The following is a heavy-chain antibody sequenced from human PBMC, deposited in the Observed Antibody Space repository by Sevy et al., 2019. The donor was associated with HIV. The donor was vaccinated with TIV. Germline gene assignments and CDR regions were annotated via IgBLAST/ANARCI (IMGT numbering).Heavy chain of an antibody. CDR3: ARGSRGTFGS. Sequence: GGSLRLSCAASGFTFTSDYMHWVRQPPGKGLGWVSHINTDGKIIRYADSVKGRFTTSRDNAKNTLYLQMNSLGAEDTAVYYCARGSRGTFGSWGQGTLVTVSS. D-gene: IGHD1-26*01. J-gene: IGHJ4*02. CDR1: GFTFTSDY. CDR2: INTDGKII. V-gene: IGHV3-74*01.